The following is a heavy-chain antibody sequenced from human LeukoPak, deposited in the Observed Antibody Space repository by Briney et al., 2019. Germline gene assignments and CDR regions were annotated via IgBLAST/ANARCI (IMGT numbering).Heavy chain of an antibody. D-gene: IGHD5-24*01. CDR3: AKNGRWLQIPDY. CDR2: ISGSGSNT. J-gene: IGHJ4*02. V-gene: IGHV3-23*01. CDR1: GFTFSSYA. Sequence: GGSLRLSCAASGFTFSSYAMSWVRQAPGKGLEWVSAISGSGSNTYYADSVKGRFTISRDNSKNTLYLQMNSLRAEDTAVYYCAKNGRWLQIPDYWGQGTLVTVSS.